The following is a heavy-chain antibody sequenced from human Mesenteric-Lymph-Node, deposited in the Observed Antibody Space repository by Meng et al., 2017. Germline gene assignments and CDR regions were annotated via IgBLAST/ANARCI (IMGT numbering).Heavy chain of an antibody. CDR2: IHHSGSA. Sequence: QVQLQESGPGLVEPSQTLSLTCTVSGGSMSSCNYYWSWIRQPPGKGLEWIGYIHHSGSAYYNPSLKSRVSISVDTSKNQFSLILNSMTAADTAVYYCASFDHIPRRNYFDYWGQGTLVTVSS. V-gene: IGHV4-30-4*01. D-gene: IGHD2-21*01. J-gene: IGHJ4*02. CDR1: GGSMSSCNYY. CDR3: ASFDHIPRRNYFDY.